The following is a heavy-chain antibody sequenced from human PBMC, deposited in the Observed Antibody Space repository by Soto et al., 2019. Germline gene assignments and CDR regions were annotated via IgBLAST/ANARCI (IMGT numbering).Heavy chain of an antibody. CDR2: INDDGTIT. CDR1: GFTFSRYW. Sequence: GGSLRLSCAASGFTFSRYWMHWVRQAPGEGLVWVSHINDDGTITTYADSVRGRFTISRDNSKSTLYLQMNSLGAEDTAIYFCAKTLYSSSPFFDHWGQGALVTVSS. V-gene: IGHV3-74*03. CDR3: AKTLYSSSPFFDH. J-gene: IGHJ4*02. D-gene: IGHD4-4*01.